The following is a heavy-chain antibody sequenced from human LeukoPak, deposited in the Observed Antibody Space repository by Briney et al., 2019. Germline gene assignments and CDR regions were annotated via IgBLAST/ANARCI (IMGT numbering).Heavy chain of an antibody. CDR3: ARDTYRNWGLFDY. J-gene: IGHJ4*02. V-gene: IGHV3-48*01. Sequence: SGGSLRLSCAASGFTFSSYSMNWVRQAPGKGLEWVSYISSSSSTIYYADSVKGRFTTSRDNAKNSLYLQMNSLRAEDTAVYYCARDTYRNWGLFDYWGQGTLVTVSS. CDR1: GFTFSSYS. CDR2: ISSSSSTI. D-gene: IGHD7-27*01.